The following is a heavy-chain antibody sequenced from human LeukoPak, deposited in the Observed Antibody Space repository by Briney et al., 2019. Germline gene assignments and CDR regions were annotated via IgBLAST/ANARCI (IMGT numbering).Heavy chain of an antibody. J-gene: IGHJ4*02. Sequence: VASVKVSCKASGGTFSSYAISWVRQAPVQALKWMGGIIPIFGTVNYAQKFQGRVTITTDESTSTAYMELSSLRSEDTAVYYCARGMVRGVPGPYFDYWGQGTLVTVSS. CDR1: GGTFSSYA. D-gene: IGHD3-10*01. CDR3: ARGMVRGVPGPYFDY. V-gene: IGHV1-69*05. CDR2: IIPIFGTV.